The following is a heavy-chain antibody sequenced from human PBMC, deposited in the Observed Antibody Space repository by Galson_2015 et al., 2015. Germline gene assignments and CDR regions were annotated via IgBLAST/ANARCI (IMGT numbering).Heavy chain of an antibody. V-gene: IGHV1-69*04. CDR3: ATDIVVVPAAITAFDY. CDR2: IIPILGIA. D-gene: IGHD2-2*01. Sequence: SVKVSCKASGGTFSSYVISWVRQAPGQGLEWMGRIIPILGIANYAQKFQGRVTITADKSTSTAYMELSSLRSEDTAVYYCATDIVVVPAAITAFDYWGQGTLVTVSS. CDR1: GGTFSSYV. J-gene: IGHJ4*02.